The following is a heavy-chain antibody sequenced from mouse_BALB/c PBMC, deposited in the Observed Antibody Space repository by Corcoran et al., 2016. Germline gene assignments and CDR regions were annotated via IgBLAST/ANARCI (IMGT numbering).Heavy chain of an antibody. D-gene: IGHD2-1*01. CDR1: GYTFTSYV. CDR2: INPYNDGT. CDR3: ARGENYYGNFHYYAMDY. V-gene: IGHV1S136*01. Sequence: EVQLQQSGPELVKPGASVKMSCKASGYTFTSYVMHWVKQKPGQGLEWIGYINPYNDGTKYNEKFKGKATLTSDKSSSTAYMELSSLTSEDSAVYYCARGENYYGNFHYYAMDYWGQGTSVTVSS. J-gene: IGHJ4*01.